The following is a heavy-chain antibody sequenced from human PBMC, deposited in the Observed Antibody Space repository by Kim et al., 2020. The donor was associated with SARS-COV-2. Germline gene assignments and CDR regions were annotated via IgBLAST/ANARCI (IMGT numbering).Heavy chain of an antibody. Sequence: SSTSYADSVKGRFTISRDNAKNTLYPQMNSLRAEDTAVYYCARSPPTLDLWGRGTLVTVSS. J-gene: IGHJ2*01. V-gene: IGHV3-74*01. CDR3: ARSPPTLDL. CDR2: SST.